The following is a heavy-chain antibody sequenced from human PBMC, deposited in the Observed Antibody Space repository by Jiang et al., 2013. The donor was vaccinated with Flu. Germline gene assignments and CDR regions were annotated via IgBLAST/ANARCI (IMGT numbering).Heavy chain of an antibody. D-gene: IGHD3-9*01. V-gene: IGHV5-51*01. CDR1: GYTFARTW. J-gene: IGHJ3*02. CDR3: ARLMNGYSSAFDI. Sequence: SLKISCQSSGYTFARTWIGWVRQVPGKGLEWMGIIYPGDSDTKYSPSFKGQVTISADKSINTAYLQWSSLKASDTAMYYCARLMNGYSSAFDIWGQGTMVTVSS. CDR2: IYPGDSDT.